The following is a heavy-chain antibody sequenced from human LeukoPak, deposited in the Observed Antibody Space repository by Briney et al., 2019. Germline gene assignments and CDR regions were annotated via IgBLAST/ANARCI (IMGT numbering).Heavy chain of an antibody. CDR2: MQSTGNS. CDR3: ARDKQHSYGRYFDH. CDR1: GDSLSTYH. D-gene: IGHD3-16*01. V-gene: IGHV4-59*01. J-gene: IGHJ4*02. Sequence: PSETVSLTCSVSGDSLSTYHWNWIRKPPGKGLEWIGYMQSTGNSKYNPSLRSRVNMFVDTSKNQAALILSSVTAADTAVYYCARDKQHSYGRYFDHWGQGALVTVSS.